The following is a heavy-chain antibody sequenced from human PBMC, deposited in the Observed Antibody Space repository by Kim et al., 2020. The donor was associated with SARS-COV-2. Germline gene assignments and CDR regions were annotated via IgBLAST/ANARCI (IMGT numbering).Heavy chain of an antibody. CDR3: TRFWSGLDY. CDR2: SENT. J-gene: IGHJ4*02. V-gene: IGHV4-59*01. Sequence: SENTNYNPSLQSRGTISIDTSKNQFSLKLNSVTAADTAVYYCTRFWSGLDYWGQGSLVTVSS. D-gene: IGHD3-3*01.